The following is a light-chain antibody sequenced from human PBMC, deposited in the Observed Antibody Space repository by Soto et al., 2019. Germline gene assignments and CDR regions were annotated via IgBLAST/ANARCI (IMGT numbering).Light chain of an antibody. CDR3: AAWDDSLVV. CDR1: SSNIGSNT. CDR2: SNN. J-gene: IGLJ2*01. V-gene: IGLV1-44*01. Sequence: QSVLTQPPSASGTPGQRVTISCSGSSSNIGSNTVNWYQQLPGTAPKLLIYSNNQRPSGVPDRFSGSKSGTSASLAISGLQSEDVADYYCAAWDDSLVVFGGGTKLTVL.